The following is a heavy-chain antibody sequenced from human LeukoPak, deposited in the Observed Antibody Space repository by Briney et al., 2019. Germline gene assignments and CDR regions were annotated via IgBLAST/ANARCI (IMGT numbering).Heavy chain of an antibody. CDR3: AREPDGYLAYFDS. CDR2: ISYDGSNK. D-gene: IGHD3-22*01. Sequence: MXWXXXXPGKGLEWVAVISYDGSNKYYADSVKGRFTISRDNSKNTLYLQMSSLSAEDTAVYYCAREPDGYLAYFDSWGQGTLVTVSS. V-gene: IGHV3-30-3*01. J-gene: IGHJ4*02.